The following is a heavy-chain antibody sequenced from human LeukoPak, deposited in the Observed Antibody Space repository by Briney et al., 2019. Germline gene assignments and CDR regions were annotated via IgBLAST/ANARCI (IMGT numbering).Heavy chain of an antibody. J-gene: IGHJ4*02. V-gene: IGHV4-38-2*02. Sequence: SETLSLTCTVSNYSISSGYYWGWIRQSPGKGLEWIGSISHGGSTYYNPSLKSRVTISVDTSKNQFSLKLSSVTAADTAVYYCARRRRAYCSSTSCSHFDYWGQGTLVTVSS. CDR1: NYSISSGYY. D-gene: IGHD2-2*01. CDR2: ISHGGST. CDR3: ARRRRAYCSSTSCSHFDY.